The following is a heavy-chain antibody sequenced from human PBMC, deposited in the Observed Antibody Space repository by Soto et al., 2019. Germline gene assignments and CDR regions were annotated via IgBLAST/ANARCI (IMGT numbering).Heavy chain of an antibody. CDR2: ISGSGGST. D-gene: IGHD1-26*01. V-gene: IGHV3-23*01. Sequence: PXGALVRTCPASGFTCSSCTMGWVRQAPGKGLEWVSAISGSGGSTYYADSVKGRFTISRDNSKNTLYLQMNSLRAEDTAVYYCASGIVGATPQVFDDWGQGTLVTLYS. J-gene: IGHJ4*02. CDR1: GFTCSSCT. CDR3: ASGIVGATPQVFDD.